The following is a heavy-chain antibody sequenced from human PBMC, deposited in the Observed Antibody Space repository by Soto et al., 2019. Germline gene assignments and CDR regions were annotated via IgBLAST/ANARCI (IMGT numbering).Heavy chain of an antibody. CDR1: GFTFSSHW. CDR3: AGEIYCSGGSCPLDY. Sequence: EVQLVESGGGLVQPGGSLRLSCAASGFTFSSHWMSWVRQAPGKGLEWVANIKEDGREKYYVDSVKGRFTISRDNAKNSLYLQMNSLRAEDTAVYYCAGEIYCSGGSCPLDYWGQGTLVTVSS. J-gene: IGHJ4*02. CDR2: IKEDGREK. V-gene: IGHV3-7*01. D-gene: IGHD2-15*01.